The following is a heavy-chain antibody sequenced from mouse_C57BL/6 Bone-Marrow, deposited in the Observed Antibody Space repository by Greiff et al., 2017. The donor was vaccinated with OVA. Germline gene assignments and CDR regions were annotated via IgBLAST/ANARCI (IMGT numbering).Heavy chain of an antibody. CDR1: GFTFSDYY. Sequence: EVKLVESGGGLVQPGGSLKLSCAASGFTFSDYYMYWVRQTPEKRLEWVAYISNGGGSTYYPDTVKGRFTISRDNAKNTLYLQMSRLKSEDTAMYYCASPGLLGNWGQGTLVTVSA. CDR2: ISNGGGST. CDR3: ASPGLLGN. V-gene: IGHV5-12*01. J-gene: IGHJ3*01. D-gene: IGHD2-10*01.